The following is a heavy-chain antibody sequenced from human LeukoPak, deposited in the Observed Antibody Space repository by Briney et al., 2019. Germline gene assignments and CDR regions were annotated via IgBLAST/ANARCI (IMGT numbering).Heavy chain of an antibody. CDR3: ARDRVLGDTIGYYYGMDV. J-gene: IGHJ6*04. D-gene: IGHD3-10*01. V-gene: IGHV1-69*13. Sequence: ASVKVSCKASGGTFSSYAISWVRQAPGQGLEWMGGIIPIFGTANYAQKFQGRVTITADESTSTAYMELSSLRSEDTAVYYCARDRVLGDTIGYYYGMDVWGKGTTVTVFS. CDR1: GGTFSSYA. CDR2: IIPIFGTA.